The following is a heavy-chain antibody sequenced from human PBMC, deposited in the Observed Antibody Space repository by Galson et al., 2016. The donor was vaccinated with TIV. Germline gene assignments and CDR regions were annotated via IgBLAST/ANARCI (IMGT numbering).Heavy chain of an antibody. Sequence: PALVKPTQTLTLTCTFSGFSLSDSGMCVTWIRQPPGKALEWLARIDGDDDKFYSASLKTRLTISKDTSKNQVVLTMTNMDPVDTATYYCARMPFCSGIWCYLREAFDVWGQGTMVTVSS. J-gene: IGHJ3*01. CDR3: ARMPFCSGIWCYLREAFDV. CDR1: GFSLSDSGMC. CDR2: IDGDDDK. D-gene: IGHD4/OR15-4a*01. V-gene: IGHV2-70*17.